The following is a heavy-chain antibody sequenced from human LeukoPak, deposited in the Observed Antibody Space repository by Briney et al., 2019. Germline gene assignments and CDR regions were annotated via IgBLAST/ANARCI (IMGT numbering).Heavy chain of an antibody. CDR2: INHSGST. J-gene: IGHJ6*03. Sequence: PSETLSLTCTVSGHSISSGYYWSWIRQPPGKGLEWIGEINHSGSTNYNPSLKSRVTISVDTSKNQFSLKLSSVTAADTAVYYCARGLIYYYDSSGYPYYYYYYMDVWGKGTTVTVSS. D-gene: IGHD3-22*01. CDR1: GHSISSGYY. V-gene: IGHV4-34*01. CDR3: ARGLIYYYDSSGYPYYYYYYMDV.